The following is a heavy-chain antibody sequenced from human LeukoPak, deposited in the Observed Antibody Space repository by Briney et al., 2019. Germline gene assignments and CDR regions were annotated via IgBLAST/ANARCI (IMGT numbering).Heavy chain of an antibody. CDR3: ARRSTGSGWYVWFDP. CDR1: GGSISSSNW. J-gene: IGHJ5*02. D-gene: IGHD6-19*01. CDR2: IYHSGST. V-gene: IGHV4-4*02. Sequence: KPSETLSLTCAVSGGSISSSNWWSWVRQPPGKGLEWVGEIYHSGSTNYNPPLKSRVTISVDKSKNQFSLKLSSVTAADTAVYYCARRSTGSGWYVWFDPWGQGTLVTVSS.